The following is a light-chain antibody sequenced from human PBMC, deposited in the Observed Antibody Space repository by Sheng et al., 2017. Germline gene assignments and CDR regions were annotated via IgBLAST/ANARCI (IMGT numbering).Light chain of an antibody. CDR2: EDN. J-gene: IGLJ3*02. Sequence: FLLTQPHSVSESPGKTVTISCTRSSGSIASHYVQWYQQRPGSSPTTIIYEDNKRPSGVPDRFSGSIDGSSNSASLTISGLKTEDEANYYCQSYDTTNPWVFGGGTQLTVL. CDR1: SGSIASHY. V-gene: IGLV6-57*01. CDR3: QSYDTTNPWV.